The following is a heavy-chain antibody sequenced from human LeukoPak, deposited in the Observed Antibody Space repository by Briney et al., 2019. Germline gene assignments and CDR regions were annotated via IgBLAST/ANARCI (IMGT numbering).Heavy chain of an antibody. CDR1: GGSISGYY. V-gene: IGHV4-59*01. CDR3: ARCITMVRGVITYDAFDI. D-gene: IGHD3-10*01. CDR2: IYYSGST. J-gene: IGHJ3*02. Sequence: SETLSLTCTVSGGSISGYYWSWIRQPPGKGLEWIGYIYYSGSTNYNPSLKSRVTISVDTSKNQFSLKLSSVTAADTAVYYCARCITMVRGVITYDAFDIWGQGTMVTVSS.